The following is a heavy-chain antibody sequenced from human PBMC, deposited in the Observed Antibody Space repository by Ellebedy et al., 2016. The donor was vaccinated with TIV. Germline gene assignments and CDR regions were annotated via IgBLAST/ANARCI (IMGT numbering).Heavy chain of an antibody. V-gene: IGHV3-33*01. Sequence: GGSLRLXCAASGFTFSSYGMHWVRQAPGKGLEWVAVIWYDGSNKYYADSVKGRFTISRDNSKNTLYLQMNSLRAEDTAVYYCARAPGGGGIGQWLSPAYYYYYGMDVWGQGTTVTVSS. CDR3: ARAPGGGGIGQWLSPAYYYYYGMDV. J-gene: IGHJ6*02. CDR1: GFTFSSYG. D-gene: IGHD6-19*01. CDR2: IWYDGSNK.